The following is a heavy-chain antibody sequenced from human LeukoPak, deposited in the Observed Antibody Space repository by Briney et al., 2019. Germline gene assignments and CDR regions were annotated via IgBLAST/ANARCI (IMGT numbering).Heavy chain of an antibody. CDR3: ARGYNWNHLDY. CDR1: GYTFTINS. V-gene: IGHV1-18*01. J-gene: IGHJ4*02. D-gene: IGHD1-20*01. CDR2: ISAYNGNT. Sequence: GASVKVSCKASGYTFTINSICWVCDTPGQGVERMGWISAYNGNTNCAQKLQGRVTMTTDTSTSTAYMELRSMRSDGTAVYYCARGYNWNHLDYWGQGTLVTVSS.